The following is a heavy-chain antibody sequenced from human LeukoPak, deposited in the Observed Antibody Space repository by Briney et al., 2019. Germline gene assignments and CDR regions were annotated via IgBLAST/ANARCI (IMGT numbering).Heavy chain of an antibody. V-gene: IGHV5-10-1*01. CDR2: IDPSDSYT. Sequence: GESLKISCKGSGYSFTSYWISWVRQMPGKGLEWMGRIDPSDSYTNYSPSFQGHVTISADKSISTAYLQWSSLKASDTAMYYCARLGSSSSQYYYYGMDVWGQGTTATVSS. D-gene: IGHD6-6*01. CDR3: ARLGSSSSQYYYYGMDV. J-gene: IGHJ6*02. CDR1: GYSFTSYW.